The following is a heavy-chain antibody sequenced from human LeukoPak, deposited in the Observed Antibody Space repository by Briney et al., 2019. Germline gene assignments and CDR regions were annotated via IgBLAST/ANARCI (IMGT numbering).Heavy chain of an antibody. J-gene: IGHJ4*02. CDR2: IYSGGST. CDR1: GFIVSSNY. D-gene: IGHD3-22*01. V-gene: IGHV3-53*01. Sequence: GGSLRLSCAASGFIVSSNYMSWVRQAPGKGLEWVSVIYSGGSTYYADSVKGRFTISRDNSKNTLYLQMNSLRAEDTAVYYCARYYYDSSGYPYYFDYWGQGTLGTVSS. CDR3: ARYYYDSSGYPYYFDY.